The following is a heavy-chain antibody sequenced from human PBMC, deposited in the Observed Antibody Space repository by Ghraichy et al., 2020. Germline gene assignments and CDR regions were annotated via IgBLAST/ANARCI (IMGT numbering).Heavy chain of an antibody. V-gene: IGHV1-69*13. CDR3: ARDLVNWNGLYGMDV. D-gene: IGHD1-20*01. CDR2: IIPIFGTA. Sequence: SVKVSCKASGGTFSSYAISWVRQAPGQGLEWMGGIIPIFGTANYAQKFQGRVTITADESTSTAYMELSSLRSEDTAVYYCARDLVNWNGLYGMDVWGQGTTVTVSS. CDR1: GGTFSSYA. J-gene: IGHJ6*02.